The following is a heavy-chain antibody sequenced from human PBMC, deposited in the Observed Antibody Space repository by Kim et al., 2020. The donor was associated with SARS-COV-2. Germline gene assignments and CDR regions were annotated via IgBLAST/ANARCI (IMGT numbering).Heavy chain of an antibody. CDR2: IYYSGST. D-gene: IGHD3-9*01. CDR3: ARVRYFDWLLIDC. J-gene: IGHJ4*02. V-gene: IGHV4-39*07. CDR1: GGSISSSSYY. Sequence: SETLSLTCTVSGGSISSSSYYWGWIRQPPGKGLEWIGSIYYSGSTYYNPSLKSRVTISVDTSKNQFSLKLSSVTAADTAVYYCARVRYFDWLLIDCWGQGALVTVSS.